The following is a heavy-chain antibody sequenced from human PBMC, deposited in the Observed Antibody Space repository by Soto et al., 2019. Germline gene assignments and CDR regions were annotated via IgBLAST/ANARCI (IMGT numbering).Heavy chain of an antibody. CDR1: GGSISSSSYY. Sequence: QLQLQESGPGLVKPSETLSLTCTVSGGSISSSSYYWGWIRQPPGKGLEWIGSIYYSGSTYYNPSLKIRVTISVDTSKNQFSLKLSSVTAADTAVYYCARQRIDCSSTSCYRGWFDPWGQGTLVTVSS. V-gene: IGHV4-39*01. CDR3: ARQRIDCSSTSCYRGWFDP. D-gene: IGHD2-2*01. J-gene: IGHJ5*02. CDR2: IYYSGST.